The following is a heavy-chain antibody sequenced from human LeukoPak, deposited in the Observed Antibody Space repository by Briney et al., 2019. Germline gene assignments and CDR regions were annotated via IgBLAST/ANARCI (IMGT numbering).Heavy chain of an antibody. D-gene: IGHD6-13*01. J-gene: IGHJ4*02. CDR1: GFTFDDYA. V-gene: IGHV3-9*01. CDR2: ISWNSGSI. Sequence: AGRSLRLSCAASGFTFDDYAMHWVRQAPGKGLEWVPGISWNSGSIGYADSVKGRFTISRDNAKNSLYLQMNSLRAEDTALYYCAKDAAAAGTWYFDYWGQGTLVTVSS. CDR3: AKDAAAAGTWYFDY.